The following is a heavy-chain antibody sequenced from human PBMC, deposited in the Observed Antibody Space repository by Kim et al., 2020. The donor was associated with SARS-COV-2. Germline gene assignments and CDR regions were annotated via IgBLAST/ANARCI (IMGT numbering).Heavy chain of an antibody. CDR2: FDPEDGET. CDR3: ATDPAPSGWYHYYKGMDV. CDR1: GYTLTELS. V-gene: IGHV1-24*01. J-gene: IGHJ6*02. Sequence: ASVKVSCKVSGYTLTELSMHWVRQAPGKGLERMGGFDPEDGETIYAQKFQGRVTMTEDTSTDTAYMELSSLRSEDTAVYYCATDPAPSGWYHYYKGMDVWGEETTVTV. D-gene: IGHD6-19*01.